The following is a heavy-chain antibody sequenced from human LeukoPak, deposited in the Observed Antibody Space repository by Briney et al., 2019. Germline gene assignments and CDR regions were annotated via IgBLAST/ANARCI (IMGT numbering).Heavy chain of an antibody. CDR3: ARNIPARPQDY. V-gene: IGHV4-61*02. CDR2: NYTSGST. CDR1: GGSISSGNYY. D-gene: IGHD6-6*01. J-gene: IGHJ4*02. Sequence: SQTLSLTCTVSGGSISSGNYYWSWIRQPAGKGLEWIARNYTSGSTNYNPSLKSRVTISVDTSKNQFSLKLSSVTAADTAVYYCARNIPARPQDYWGQGTLVTVSS.